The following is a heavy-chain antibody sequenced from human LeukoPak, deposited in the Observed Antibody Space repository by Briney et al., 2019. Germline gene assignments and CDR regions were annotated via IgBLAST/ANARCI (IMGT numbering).Heavy chain of an antibody. Sequence: ASVKVSCKASGYTFTSYGISWVRQAPGQGLEWMGWISAYNGNTNYAQKLQGRVTMTTDTSTSTAYMELRSLRSDDTAVYYCAREIQLWFLPYYMDVWGKGTTVTISS. CDR3: AREIQLWFLPYYMDV. CDR1: GYTFTSYG. V-gene: IGHV1-18*01. CDR2: ISAYNGNT. D-gene: IGHD5-18*01. J-gene: IGHJ6*03.